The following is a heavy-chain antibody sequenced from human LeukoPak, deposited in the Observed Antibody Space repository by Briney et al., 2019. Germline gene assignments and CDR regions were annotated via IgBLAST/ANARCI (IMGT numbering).Heavy chain of an antibody. D-gene: IGHD3-22*01. J-gene: IGHJ3*02. V-gene: IGHV1-18*01. CDR3: ARGMGVDYYDSSDLGSFDI. CDR2: ISAYNGNT. CDR1: GYTFTSYV. Sequence: GASVKVSCKASGYTFTSYVISWVRQAPGQGLEWMGWISAYNGNTNYAQKLQGRVTMTTDTSTSTAYMELRSLRSDDTAVYYCARGMGVDYYDSSDLGSFDIWGQGTMVTVSS.